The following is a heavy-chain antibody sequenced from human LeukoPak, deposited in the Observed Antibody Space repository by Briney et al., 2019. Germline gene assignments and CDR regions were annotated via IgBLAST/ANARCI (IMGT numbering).Heavy chain of an antibody. J-gene: IGHJ4*02. V-gene: IGHV4-61*01. Sequence: SETLSLTCTVSGGSVSSGSYYWSWIRQPPGKRLEFLGYILYTGSTNSSPSLESRISISVDTSKNQFSLKLNSVTAADTAVYYCARGGYSFGYDHWGQGTLVTVAS. CDR2: ILYTGST. CDR3: ARGGYSFGYDH. D-gene: IGHD5-18*01. CDR1: GGSVSSGSYY.